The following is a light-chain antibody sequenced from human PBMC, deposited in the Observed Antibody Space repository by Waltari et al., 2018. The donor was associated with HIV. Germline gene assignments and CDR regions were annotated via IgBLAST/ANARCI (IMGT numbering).Light chain of an antibody. CDR1: QSIATN. CDR2: DAS. J-gene: IGKJ2*01. Sequence: EIVMTQSPATLWLSPGEAATLSCRTRQSIATNLAWYQQKRCQAPKPLIYDASTGAAGVPPRFSGSGSGTEFNLTIDSLQSDDFAIYYCQQYNNWPYTFARGSKVEVK. V-gene: IGKV3-15*01. CDR3: QQYNNWPYT.